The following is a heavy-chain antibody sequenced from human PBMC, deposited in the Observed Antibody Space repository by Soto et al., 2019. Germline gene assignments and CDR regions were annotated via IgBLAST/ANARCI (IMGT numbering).Heavy chain of an antibody. V-gene: IGHV4-30-4*01. D-gene: IGHD2-15*01. CDR1: GDSISSVDYF. J-gene: IGHJ5*01. Sequence: QVQLVESGPGLVKPSQTLSPTCSVSGDSISSVDYFWAWIRQPPGQALEYIGYIYKSTTTYYNPSSESLVAFSLDTSRSQFSLNVASVTAAVAAVYFCARGRYCLTGRCFPNWFDSWGQGTLVTVSS. CDR2: IYKSTTT. CDR3: ARGRYCLTGRCFPNWFDS.